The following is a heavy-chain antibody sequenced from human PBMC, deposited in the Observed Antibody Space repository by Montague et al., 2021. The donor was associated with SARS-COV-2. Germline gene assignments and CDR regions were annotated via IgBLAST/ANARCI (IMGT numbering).Heavy chain of an antibody. Sequence: SRRLSCAASGFIFSSYEMNRVRQAPGKGLEWISYISSSGGGSTKHYTDSVKGRFTISRDNAKNSLYLQMNSLRVEDTAIYYCARDRDWDDWCGMDVWGQGTTVTVSS. D-gene: IGHD2-21*01. CDR3: ARDRDWDDWCGMDV. CDR1: GFIFSSYE. V-gene: IGHV3-48*03. CDR2: ISSSGGGSTK. J-gene: IGHJ6*02.